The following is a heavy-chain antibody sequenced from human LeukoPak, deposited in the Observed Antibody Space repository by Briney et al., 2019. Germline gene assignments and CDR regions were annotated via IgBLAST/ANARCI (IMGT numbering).Heavy chain of an antibody. J-gene: IGHJ4*02. CDR1: GASFSGYY. CDR2: INHSGIT. Sequence: SETLSLTCAFYGASFSGYYWRWIRRPPGKGLEWIGEINHSGITTYNPSLKSRVTISVDTSKKEFSLKLNSVPAADTAVYYCAISHKWLLLDYWGQGTLVTVSS. D-gene: IGHD2-15*01. CDR3: AISHKWLLLDY. V-gene: IGHV4-34*01.